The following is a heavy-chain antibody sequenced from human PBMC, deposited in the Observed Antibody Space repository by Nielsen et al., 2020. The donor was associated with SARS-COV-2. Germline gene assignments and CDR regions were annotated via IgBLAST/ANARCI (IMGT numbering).Heavy chain of an antibody. V-gene: IGHV3-15*01. Sequence: GGSLRLSCAASGFTFSNAWMSWVRQAPGKGLEWVGRIKSKTDGGTTDYAAPVKGRFTISRDDSKNTLYLQMNSLKTEDTAVYYCTIGYSYGPIYYYYYSMDVWGQGTTVTVSS. CDR2: IKSKTDGGTT. CDR3: TIGYSYGPIYYYYYSMDV. D-gene: IGHD5-18*01. J-gene: IGHJ6*02. CDR1: GFTFSNAW.